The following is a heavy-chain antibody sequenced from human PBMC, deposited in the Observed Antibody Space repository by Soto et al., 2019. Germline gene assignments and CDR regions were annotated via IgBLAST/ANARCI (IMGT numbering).Heavy chain of an antibody. CDR1: GGSISSGDYY. D-gene: IGHD3-22*01. Sequence: PSETLSLTCTVSGGSISSGDYYWSWIRQPPGKGLEWIGYIYYSGSTYYNPSLKSRVTISVDTSKNQFSLKLSSVTAADTAVYYCAREWGQYYYDSSGYAFDIWGQGTMVTVS. CDR2: IYYSGST. CDR3: AREWGQYYYDSSGYAFDI. V-gene: IGHV4-30-4*01. J-gene: IGHJ3*02.